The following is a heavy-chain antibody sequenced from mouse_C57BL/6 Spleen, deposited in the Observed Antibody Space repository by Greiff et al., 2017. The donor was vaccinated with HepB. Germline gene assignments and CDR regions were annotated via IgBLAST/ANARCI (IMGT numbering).Heavy chain of an antibody. CDR2: IDPSDSYT. CDR3: ANWASGDD. J-gene: IGHJ2*01. CDR1: RYTFTSYW. V-gene: IGHV1-50*01. Sequence: QVQLQQPGAELVKPGASVKLSCKSSRYTFTSYWIVGVKQRPGQGLEWIGEIDPSDSYTNYNQKFKGKATLTVDTSSSTAYMQLRSLTSEDSAVYYCANWASGDDWGQGTTLTVSS. D-gene: IGHD3-2*02.